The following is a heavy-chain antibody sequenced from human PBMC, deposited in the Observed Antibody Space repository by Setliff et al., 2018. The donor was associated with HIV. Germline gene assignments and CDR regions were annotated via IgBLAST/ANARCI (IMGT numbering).Heavy chain of an antibody. CDR3: ARGGYSYGFGRHRAYFQY. CDR2: IYHTGST. CDR1: GGSINSTSYY. V-gene: IGHV4-39*01. J-gene: IGHJ1*01. D-gene: IGHD5-18*01. Sequence: SETLSLTCTVSGGSINSTSYYWGWIRQPTGNGLEWIGSIYHTGSTYYKPSLKIRVTISVDTSKNQFALKLGAVTAADTAVFYCARGGYSYGFGRHRAYFQYWGQGTQVTVSS.